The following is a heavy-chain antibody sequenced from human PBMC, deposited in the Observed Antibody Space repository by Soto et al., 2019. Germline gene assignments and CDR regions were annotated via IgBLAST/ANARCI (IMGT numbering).Heavy chain of an antibody. D-gene: IGHD5-12*01. V-gene: IGHV1-69*12. CDR1: GGTFSSYA. Sequence: QVQLVQSGAEVKKPGSSVKVSCKASGGTFSSYAIIWVRQAPGQGLEWMGGIIPIFGTANYAQKFQGRVTITADESTSTAYMELSSLRSEDTAVYYCARCVATTLTYYYYGMDVWGQGTTVTVSS. J-gene: IGHJ6*02. CDR2: IIPIFGTA. CDR3: ARCVATTLTYYYYGMDV.